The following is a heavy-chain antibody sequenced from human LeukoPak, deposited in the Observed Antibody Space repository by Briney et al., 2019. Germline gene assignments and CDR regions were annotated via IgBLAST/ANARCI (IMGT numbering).Heavy chain of an antibody. Sequence: SETLSLTCTVSGASVNDYFWSWIRQPPGKGLEWIGNVHHTFSSNFSPSLKSRVTISMDTSKSQVSLRLSSVTAADTAVYYCAYYSVLGRTFDYRGQGTLVTVSS. D-gene: IGHD4-11*01. CDR1: GASVNDYF. CDR2: VHHTFSS. V-gene: IGHV4-59*02. J-gene: IGHJ4*02. CDR3: AYYSVLGRTFDY.